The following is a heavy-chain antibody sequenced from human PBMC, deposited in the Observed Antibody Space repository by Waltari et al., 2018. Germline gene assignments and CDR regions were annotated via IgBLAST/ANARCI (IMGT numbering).Heavy chain of an antibody. CDR1: GGSITGYY. CDR2: IYYSGTT. Sequence: QVHLLESAPGLVRPSETLSLTCSVSGGSITGYYWTWIRQPPGKRLEWIGYIYYSGTTNYNPSLKDRVTISVDTSKNQLSLKLGSVTTADTAVYYCGRVPITMVRGVIGVDVWGQGTTVNVSS. V-gene: IGHV4-59*01. CDR3: GRVPITMVRGVIGVDV. J-gene: IGHJ6*02. D-gene: IGHD3-10*01.